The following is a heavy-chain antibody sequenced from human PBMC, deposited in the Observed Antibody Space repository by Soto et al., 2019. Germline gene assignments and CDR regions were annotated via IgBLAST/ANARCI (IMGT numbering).Heavy chain of an antibody. Sequence: SETLSLTCTVSGDSISSNYWTWLRRPPGEGLEWIGYVFYTGITNYNPSLKSRVTISVDTSMNHFSLKLNSVTAADSAMYYCARMYSSSPTPFFDHWGQGTLVTVSS. CDR3: ARMYSSSPTPFFDH. V-gene: IGHV4-59*01. CDR1: GDSISSNY. D-gene: IGHD6-6*01. CDR2: VFYTGIT. J-gene: IGHJ4*02.